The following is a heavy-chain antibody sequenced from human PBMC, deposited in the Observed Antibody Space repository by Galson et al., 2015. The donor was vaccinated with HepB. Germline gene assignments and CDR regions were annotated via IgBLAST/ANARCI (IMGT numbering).Heavy chain of an antibody. V-gene: IGHV3-48*04. CDR1: GFTFSSYS. CDR3: ARGERQLVCDY. Sequence: SLRLSCAASGFTFSSYSMNWVRQAPGKGLEWVSYISSSSSTIYYADSVKGRFTISRDNAKNSLYLQMNSLRAEDTAVYYCARGERQLVCDYWGQGTLVTVSS. CDR2: ISSSSSTI. J-gene: IGHJ4*02. D-gene: IGHD6-13*01.